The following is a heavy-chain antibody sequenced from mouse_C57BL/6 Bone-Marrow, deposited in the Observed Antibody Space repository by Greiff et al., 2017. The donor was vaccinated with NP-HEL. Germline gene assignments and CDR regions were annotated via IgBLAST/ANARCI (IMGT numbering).Heavy chain of an antibody. V-gene: IGHV1-50*01. J-gene: IGHJ2*01. CDR1: GYTFTSYW. CDR3: AKSPFITTVVDGYFDY. Sequence: VQLQQSGAELVKPGASVKLSCKASGYTFTSYWMQWVKQRPGQGLEWIGEIDPSDSYTNYNQKFKGKATLTVDTSSSTAYMQLSSLTSEDSAVYYCAKSPFITTVVDGYFDYWGQGTTLTVSS. D-gene: IGHD1-1*01. CDR2: IDPSDSYT.